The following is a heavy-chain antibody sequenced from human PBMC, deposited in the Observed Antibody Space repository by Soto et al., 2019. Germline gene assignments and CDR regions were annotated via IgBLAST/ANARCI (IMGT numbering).Heavy chain of an antibody. Sequence: EVQLVESGGGLVQPGGSLRLSCAASGVTVSSNYMSWVRQAPGKGLEWVSVIYSGGSTYYADSVKGRFTISRDNSKNTLYIQINSQRAEETAVYYCARHRYNYCGGYFDYWGQGTLVTVSS. V-gene: IGHV3-66*04. CDR1: GVTVSSNY. D-gene: IGHD2-21*01. CDR2: IYSGGST. CDR3: ARHRYNYCGGYFDY. J-gene: IGHJ4*02.